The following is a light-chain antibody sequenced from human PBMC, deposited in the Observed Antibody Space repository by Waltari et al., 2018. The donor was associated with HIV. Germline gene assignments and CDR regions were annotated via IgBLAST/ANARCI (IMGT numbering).Light chain of an antibody. Sequence: DINMTQSPSYLSATVGDRVTITCRASQNIINYLNWYHQSPGKPPKLLSFHASALQDGGSSRFSGRGSGTEFTLSIAGLQPDDFGTYSCQQTFSPPRTFGPGT. V-gene: IGKV1-39*01. J-gene: IGKJ3*01. CDR2: HAS. CDR3: QQTFSPPRT. CDR1: QNIINY.